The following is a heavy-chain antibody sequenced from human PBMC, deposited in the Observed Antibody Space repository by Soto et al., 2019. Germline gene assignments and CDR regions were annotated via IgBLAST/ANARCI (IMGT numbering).Heavy chain of an antibody. Sequence: EVQLVESGGGLVQPGGSLRLSCAASGFTFSSYWMHWVRQAPGKGLVWVSRIKTDGSGTYYADSVKGRLTISRDNAKNTLYLQMNSLRAEDTAVDYCARGDGDHYCGDGDLGRHWGPGTLVTVSS. J-gene: IGHJ4*02. V-gene: IGHV3-74*01. CDR3: ARGDGDHYCGDGDLGRH. CDR2: IKTDGSGT. CDR1: GFTFSSYW. D-gene: IGHD3-16*01.